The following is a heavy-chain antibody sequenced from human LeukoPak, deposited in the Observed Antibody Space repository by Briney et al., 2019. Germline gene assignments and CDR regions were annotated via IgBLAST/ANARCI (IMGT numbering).Heavy chain of an antibody. CDR2: ISYDGSNK. CDR3: AREVSYYYYGMDV. Sequence: GGSLRLSCAASGFTFSSYAMHWVRQAPGKGLEWVAVISYDGSNKYYADSVKGRFTISRDNSKNTLYLQMNSLRAEDTAVYYCAREVSYYYYGMDVWGQGTTVTVFS. CDR1: GFTFSSYA. J-gene: IGHJ6*02. V-gene: IGHV3-30-3*01.